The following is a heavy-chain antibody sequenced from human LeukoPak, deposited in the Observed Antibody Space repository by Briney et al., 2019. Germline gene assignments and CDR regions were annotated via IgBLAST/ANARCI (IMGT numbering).Heavy chain of an antibody. Sequence: SETLSLTCTVSGGSISSGGYYWSWIRQHPGKGLEWIGYIYYSGSTYYNPSLKSRVTISVDTSKNQFSLKLSSVTAADTAVYYCARQRYCSSTSCYRGWFDPWGQGTLVTVSS. J-gene: IGHJ5*02. CDR2: IYYSGST. V-gene: IGHV4-39*01. D-gene: IGHD2-2*01. CDR3: ARQRYCSSTSCYRGWFDP. CDR1: GGSISSGGYY.